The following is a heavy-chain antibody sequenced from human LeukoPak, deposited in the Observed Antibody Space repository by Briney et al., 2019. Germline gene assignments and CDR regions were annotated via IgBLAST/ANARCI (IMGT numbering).Heavy chain of an antibody. CDR1: GFTFSSYW. CDR2: IDSDGSST. D-gene: IGHD4-17*01. V-gene: IGHV3-74*01. CDR3: ARDNYGAYDY. J-gene: IGHJ4*02. Sequence: GGSLRLSCAASGFTFSSYWMRWVRQAPGKGPVWVSRIDSDGSSTTYADSVKDRFTISRDNAKNTLYLQMNSLRAEDTAVYYCARDNYGAYDYWGQGTLVTVSS.